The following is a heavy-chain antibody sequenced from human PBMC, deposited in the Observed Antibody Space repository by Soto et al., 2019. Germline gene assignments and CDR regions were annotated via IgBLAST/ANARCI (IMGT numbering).Heavy chain of an antibody. V-gene: IGHV5-51*01. CDR2: IYPGDSDT. Sequence: GESRKISCKGSGYSFTSYWIGWVRQMPGKGLEWMGIIYPGDSDTRYSPSFQGQVTISADKSISTAYLQWSSLKASDTAMYYCARLADIVVVPAAIAWFDPWGQGTLVTVSS. J-gene: IGHJ5*02. D-gene: IGHD2-2*01. CDR3: ARLADIVVVPAAIAWFDP. CDR1: GYSFTSYW.